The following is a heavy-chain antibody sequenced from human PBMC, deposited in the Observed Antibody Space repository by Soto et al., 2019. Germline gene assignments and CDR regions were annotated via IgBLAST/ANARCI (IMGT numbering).Heavy chain of an antibody. CDR3: ARGVADPPLYFDY. D-gene: IGHD2-15*01. CDR2: IYYSGST. V-gene: IGHV4-30-4*01. Sequence: SETLSLTCTVSGGSISGGDYYWSWIRQPPGKGLEWIGYIYYSGSTYYNPSLKSRVTISVGTSKNQFSLKLSSVTAADTAVYYWARGVADPPLYFDYWGQGTLVTVSS. J-gene: IGHJ4*02. CDR1: GGSISGGDYY.